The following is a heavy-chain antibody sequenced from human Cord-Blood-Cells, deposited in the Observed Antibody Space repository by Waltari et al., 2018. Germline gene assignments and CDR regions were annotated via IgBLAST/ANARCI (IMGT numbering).Heavy chain of an antibody. V-gene: IGHV3-23*01. CDR1: GFTFSSDA. D-gene: IGHD3-16*01. CDR2: ISGSGGST. CDR3: AKEWGQGRYYFDY. Sequence: EVQLLESGGGLVQPGGALRLSCATSGFTFSSDAMSWVRKAPGKGLEWVSAISGSGGSTYYADSVKGRFTISRDNSKNTLYLQMNSLRAEDTAVYYCAKEWGQGRYYFDYWGQGTLVTVSS. J-gene: IGHJ4*02.